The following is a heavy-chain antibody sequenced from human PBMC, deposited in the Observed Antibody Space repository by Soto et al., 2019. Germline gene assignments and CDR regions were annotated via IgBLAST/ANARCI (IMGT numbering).Heavy chain of an antibody. CDR3: AKVVKSANYYDSSGTGR. Sequence: EVQLLESGGGLVQPGGSLRLSCAASGFTFSSYAMSWVRQAPGKGLEWVSAISGSGGSTYYADSVKGRFTISRDNSKNTLYLQMNTLRAEDTAVYYCAKVVKSANYYDSSGTGRWGQGTLVTVSS. J-gene: IGHJ4*02. CDR2: ISGSGGST. V-gene: IGHV3-23*01. CDR1: GFTFSSYA. D-gene: IGHD3-22*01.